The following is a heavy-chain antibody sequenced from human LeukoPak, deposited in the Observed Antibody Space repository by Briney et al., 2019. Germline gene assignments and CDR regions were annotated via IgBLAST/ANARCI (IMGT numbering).Heavy chain of an antibody. CDR1: GFTFDDYG. V-gene: IGHV3-20*04. Sequence: GGSLRLSCAASGFTFDDYGMSWARQAPGKGLEWVSFISWNGGSTGYADSVKGRFTISRDNAKNSLYLQMSSLRAEDTALYYCAREETRITMLRGVTYFEYWGQGTLVTVSS. J-gene: IGHJ4*02. D-gene: IGHD3-10*01. CDR3: AREETRITMLRGVTYFEY. CDR2: ISWNGGST.